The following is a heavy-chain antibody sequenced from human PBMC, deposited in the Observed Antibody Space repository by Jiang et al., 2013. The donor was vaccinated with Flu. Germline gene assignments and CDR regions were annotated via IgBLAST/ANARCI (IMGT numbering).Heavy chain of an antibody. CDR3: ARDAMATVTARVFDS. Sequence: SGSTYYNPSLKSRVMISLDTSKNQFSLKLTSVTAADTALYYCARDAMATVTARVFDSWGQGSLVTVSS. J-gene: IGHJ4*02. CDR2: SGST. D-gene: IGHD4-17*01. V-gene: IGHV4-31*02.